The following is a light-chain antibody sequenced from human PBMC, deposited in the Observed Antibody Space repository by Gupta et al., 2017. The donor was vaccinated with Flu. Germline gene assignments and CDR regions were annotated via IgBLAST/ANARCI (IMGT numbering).Light chain of an antibody. J-gene: IGKJ4*02. CDR1: QAIASW. CDR3: QQGIYFPVT. Sequence: DIQMTQSPSSVSASVGDRVTITCRATQAIASWLAWYQQKPGRAPKLLIYGASRVQSGVPSRFSGSGYGTDFTLTISIRQPDDFANYYCQQGIYFPVTFGRGTXVEIK. CDR2: GAS. V-gene: IGKV1-12*01.